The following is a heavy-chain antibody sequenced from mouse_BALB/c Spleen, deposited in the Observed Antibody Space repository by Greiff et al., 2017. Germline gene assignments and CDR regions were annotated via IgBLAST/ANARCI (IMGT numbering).Heavy chain of an antibody. J-gene: IGHJ3*01. Sequence: VQLQQSGPGLVKPSQTVSLTCTVTGISITTGNYRWSWIRQFPGHKLEWIGYIYYSGTITYNPSLTSRTTITRDTSKNQFFLEMNSLTAEDTATYYCARAYGNYGAWFAYWGQGTLVTVSA. V-gene: IGHV3-5*02. CDR3: ARAYGNYGAWFAY. CDR2: IYYSGTI. CDR1: GISITTGNYR. D-gene: IGHD2-1*01.